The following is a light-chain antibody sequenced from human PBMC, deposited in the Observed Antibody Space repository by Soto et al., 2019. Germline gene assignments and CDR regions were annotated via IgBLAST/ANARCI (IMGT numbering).Light chain of an antibody. CDR1: QSVSSY. Sequence: EIVLTQSPATLSLSPGERATLSCRASQSVSSYLAWYQQKPGQAPRLLISDASNRATAIPARFSGSGSGTAFTLTISSLEPEDCAVYYCQQRSNWPRTFGQGTRLEIK. CDR2: DAS. CDR3: QQRSNWPRT. J-gene: IGKJ5*01. V-gene: IGKV3-11*01.